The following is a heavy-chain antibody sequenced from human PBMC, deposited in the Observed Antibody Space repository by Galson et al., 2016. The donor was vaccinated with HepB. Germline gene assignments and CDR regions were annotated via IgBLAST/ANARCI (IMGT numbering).Heavy chain of an antibody. D-gene: IGHD3-10*01. V-gene: IGHV3-30*04. Sequence: SLRLSCAASGFPFSSHAMHWVRQAPGKGLEWVAVISYDGSNEYYADSVQGRFTISRDKSNNTLFLQMSSLRAEDTAVYYCASDPVGYWGQGTLVTVSS. CDR1: GFPFSSHA. CDR3: ASDPVGY. CDR2: ISYDGSNE. J-gene: IGHJ4*02.